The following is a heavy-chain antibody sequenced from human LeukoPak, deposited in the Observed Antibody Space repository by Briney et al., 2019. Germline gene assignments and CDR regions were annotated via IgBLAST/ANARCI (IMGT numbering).Heavy chain of an antibody. CDR1: GFTFSSYA. D-gene: IGHD3-10*01. Sequence: PGGTLRLSCAASGFTFSSYAMSWVRQAPGKGLEWVSTINDNGVNTYYAHSVKGRFTNSRDNSKNTLYLQLNSLRAEDTAFYYCAKDPSNLGASGSYNYFDYWGQGTLVTVSS. V-gene: IGHV3-23*01. J-gene: IGHJ4*02. CDR3: AKDPSNLGASGSYNYFDY. CDR2: INDNGVNT.